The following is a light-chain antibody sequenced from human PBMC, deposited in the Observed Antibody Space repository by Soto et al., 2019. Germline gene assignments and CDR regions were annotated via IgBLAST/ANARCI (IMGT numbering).Light chain of an antibody. J-gene: IGKJ4*01. CDR1: QTISNW. CDR3: QQYNTYPLT. Sequence: DIQMTQSPSTLSASVGDRVTITCRASQTISNWLAWYQQKPGKAPKVLIFDASTLDGGVPSRFSGRRSGTDCTLTISILQPSDFATYYCQQYNTYPLTFGGGTKVEI. CDR2: DAS. V-gene: IGKV1-5*01.